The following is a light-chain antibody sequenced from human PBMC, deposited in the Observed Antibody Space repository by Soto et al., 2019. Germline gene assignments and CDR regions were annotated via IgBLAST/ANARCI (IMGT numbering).Light chain of an antibody. CDR2: GTS. CDR3: QHYGTSPRFI. CDR1: QTVSSGY. V-gene: IGKV3-20*01. J-gene: IGKJ3*01. Sequence: EIVLTQSPGTVSLSPGETATFSCRASQTVSSGYLAWYQQKPGQAPRLPIYGTSSRATGIPDRFSGSGSGTDFTLTISRLEPEDFAVYYCQHYGTSPRFIFGPGTKVDIK.